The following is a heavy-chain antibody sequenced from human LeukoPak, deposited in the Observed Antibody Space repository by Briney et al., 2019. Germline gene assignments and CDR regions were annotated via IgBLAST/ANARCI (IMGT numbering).Heavy chain of an antibody. CDR2: IYTSGST. CDR3: ARDNYYGSGPAWFDP. CDR1: GGSISSYY. V-gene: IGHV4-4*07. Sequence: SETLSLTCTVSGGSISSYYWSWIRQPAGKGLEWIGRIYTSGSTNYNPSLKSRVTMSVDTSKNQFSLKLSSVTAADTAVYYCARDNYYGSGPAWFDPWGQGTLVTVSS. D-gene: IGHD3-10*01. J-gene: IGHJ5*02.